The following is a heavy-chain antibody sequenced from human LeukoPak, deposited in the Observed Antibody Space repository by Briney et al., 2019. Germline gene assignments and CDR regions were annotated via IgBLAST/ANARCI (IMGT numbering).Heavy chain of an antibody. V-gene: IGHV5-51*01. J-gene: IGHJ4*02. Sequence: GESLKISCKGSGYSFTSYWIGWVRQMPGKGLEWMGIIYPDDSDTRYSPSFQGQVTVSADKSISTAYLQWSSLKASDTAMYYCARRPLVGVDGFDYWGQGTLVTVSS. D-gene: IGHD1-26*01. CDR3: ARRPLVGVDGFDY. CDR1: GYSFTSYW. CDR2: IYPDDSDT.